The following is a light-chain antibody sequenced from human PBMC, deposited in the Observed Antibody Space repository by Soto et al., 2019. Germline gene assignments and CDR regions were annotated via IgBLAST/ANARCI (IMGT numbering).Light chain of an antibody. Sequence: EIVLTQSPGTLSLSPGERATLSCRASRSVSSSYLAWYQQKPGQAPRLLIYDASSRATGIPDRFSGSGSGTDFTLTISRLEPEDFAVYYCQQYGSSPPTWTFGQGTKVDIK. CDR3: QQYGSSPPTWT. V-gene: IGKV3-20*01. J-gene: IGKJ1*01. CDR1: RSVSSSY. CDR2: DAS.